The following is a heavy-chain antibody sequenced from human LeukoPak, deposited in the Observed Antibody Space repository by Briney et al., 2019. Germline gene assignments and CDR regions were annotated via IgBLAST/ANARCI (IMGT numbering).Heavy chain of an antibody. D-gene: IGHD6-13*01. V-gene: IGHV3-48*03. Sequence: GGSLRLSCAASGFTFSSYAMSWVRQAPGKGLEWVSYISSSGSTIYYADSVKGRFTISRDNAKNSLYLQMDSLRAEDTAVYYCARETLGIAAAGIGLGFDYWGQGTLVTVSS. J-gene: IGHJ4*02. CDR1: GFTFSSYA. CDR3: ARETLGIAAAGIGLGFDY. CDR2: ISSSGSTI.